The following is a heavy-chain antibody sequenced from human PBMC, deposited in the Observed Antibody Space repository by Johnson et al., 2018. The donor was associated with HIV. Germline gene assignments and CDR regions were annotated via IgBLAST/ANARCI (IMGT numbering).Heavy chain of an antibody. Sequence: VQLVESGGGLVQPGGSLRLSCAASGFTFGSFGMNWVRQAPGQGLEWVSGLSGSGGNTHYGDSVTGRFIVSRENSKNILYLQMTSLRAEDKALYYCARVRERWELLLSDGSDIWGQGTMVTLSS. CDR1: GFTFGSFG. CDR2: LSGSGGNT. D-gene: IGHD1-26*01. J-gene: IGHJ3*02. V-gene: IGHV3-23*04. CDR3: ARVRERWELLLSDGSDI.